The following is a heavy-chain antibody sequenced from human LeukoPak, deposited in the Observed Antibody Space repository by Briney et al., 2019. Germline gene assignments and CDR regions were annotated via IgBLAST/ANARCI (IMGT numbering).Heavy chain of an antibody. CDR2: ISYDGSNK. V-gene: IGHV3-30*18. CDR3: AKEGPNYYGLGSYPLDY. CDR1: GFTFSSYG. D-gene: IGHD3-10*01. J-gene: IGHJ4*02. Sequence: PGGSLRLSCAASGFTFSSYGMHWVRQAPGKGLEWVAVISYDGSNKYYADSVKGRFTISRDNSKNTLYLQMNSLRAEDTAVYYCAKEGPNYYGLGSYPLDYWGQGTLVTVSS.